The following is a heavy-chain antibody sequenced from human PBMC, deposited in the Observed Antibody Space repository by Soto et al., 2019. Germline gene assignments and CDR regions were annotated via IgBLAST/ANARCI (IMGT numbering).Heavy chain of an antibody. CDR3: ARNKGRPQLGGNYYYITAV. V-gene: IGHV1-69*12. J-gene: IGHJ6*02. CDR2: IIPVFRAP. Sequence: QVHLVQSGAEVKKPGSSVKVSCKVSGGTFNTYAISWVRQAPGQGLEWMGGIIPVFRAPDYAQKFQGRVTITADESASTAYMELKGPGSEDTAVYYCARNKGRPQLGGNYYYITAVWGQGTSVTVSS. CDR1: GGTFNTYA. D-gene: IGHD1-1*01.